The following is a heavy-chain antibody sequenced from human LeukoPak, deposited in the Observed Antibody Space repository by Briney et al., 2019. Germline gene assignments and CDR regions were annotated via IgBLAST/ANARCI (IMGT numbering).Heavy chain of an antibody. V-gene: IGHV1-46*01. CDR3: ARGLYCGGGSCYHYGMDV. CDR2: INPSGGST. CDR1: GYTFTSYY. Sequence: ASVKVSCKASGYTFTSYYMHWVRQAPGQGLEWMGIINPSGGSTSYAQKFQGRVTMTRDTSTSTVYMELSSLRSEDTAVYYCARGLYCGGGSCYHYGMDVWGKGTTVTVSS. J-gene: IGHJ6*04. D-gene: IGHD2-15*01.